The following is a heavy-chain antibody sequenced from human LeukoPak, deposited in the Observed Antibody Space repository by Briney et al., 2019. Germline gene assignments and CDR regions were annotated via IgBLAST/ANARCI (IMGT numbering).Heavy chain of an antibody. J-gene: IGHJ4*02. CDR1: GGSFSGYY. CDR3: ARVRSSSWYLHSFDY. Sequence: SETLSLTCAVYGGSFSGYYWSRIRQPPGKGLEWIGEINHSGSTNYNPSLKSRVTISVDTSKNQFSLKLSSVTAADTAVYYCARVRSSSWYLHSFDYWGQGTLVTVSS. V-gene: IGHV4-34*01. CDR2: INHSGST. D-gene: IGHD6-13*01.